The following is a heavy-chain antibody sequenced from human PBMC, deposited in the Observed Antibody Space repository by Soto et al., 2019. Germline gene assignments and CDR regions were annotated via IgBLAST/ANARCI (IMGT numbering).Heavy chain of an antibody. CDR2: IWYDGSKK. D-gene: IGHD1-26*01. V-gene: IGHV3-33*07. CDR1: GFTFSQHG. J-gene: IGHJ4*02. CDR3: ATPRANSGSYPDY. Sequence: QVQLVESGGGVVQPGRSLRLSCAASGFTFSQHGMYWVRQAPGKGLEWVAVIWYDGSKKYYADSVKGRFTIARDNTKNTLYLQMNSLRAEDTAVYYCATPRANSGSYPDYWCQGTLVTVSS.